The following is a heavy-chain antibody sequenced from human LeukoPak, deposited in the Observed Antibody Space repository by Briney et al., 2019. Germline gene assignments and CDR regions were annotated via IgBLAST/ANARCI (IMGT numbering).Heavy chain of an antibody. CDR2: INWNGGST. D-gene: IGHD6-13*01. Sequence: GGSLRLSCAASGFXFDDYGISWVRQAPGKGLEWVSGINWNGGSTGYADSVKGRFTISRDNAKNSLYLQMNSLRAEDTALYYCARDSSSWYVSEHWGQGTLVTVSS. CDR1: GFXFDDYG. V-gene: IGHV3-20*04. J-gene: IGHJ1*01. CDR3: ARDSSSWYVSEH.